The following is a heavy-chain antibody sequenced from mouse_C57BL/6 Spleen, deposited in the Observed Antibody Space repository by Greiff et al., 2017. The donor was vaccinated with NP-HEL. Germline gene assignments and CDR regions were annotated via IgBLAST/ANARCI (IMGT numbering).Heavy chain of an antibody. CDR1: GYSFTGYY. CDR3: AQDSSGYVGY. Sequence: EVQLHQSGPELVKPGASVKISCKASGYSFTGYYMNWVKQSPEKSLEWIGEINPSTGGTTYNQKFKAKATLTVDKSSSTAYMQLKSLTSEDSAVYYCAQDSSGYVGYWGQGTLVTVSA. J-gene: IGHJ3*01. D-gene: IGHD3-2*02. CDR2: INPSTGGT. V-gene: IGHV1-42*01.